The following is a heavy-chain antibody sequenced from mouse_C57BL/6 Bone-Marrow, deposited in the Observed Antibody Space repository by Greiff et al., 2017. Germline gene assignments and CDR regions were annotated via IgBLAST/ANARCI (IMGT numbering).Heavy chain of an antibody. D-gene: IGHD1-1*01. CDR1: GYTFTNYW. V-gene: IGHV1-63*01. CDR3: ARGPPFTTVVRDWYFDV. Sequence: VQRVESGAELVRPGTSVKMSCKASGYTFTNYWIGWAKQRPGHGLEWIGDIYPGGGYTNYNEKFKGKATLTADKSSSTAYMQFSSLTSEDSAIYYCARGPPFTTVVRDWYFDVWGTGTTVTVSS. J-gene: IGHJ1*03. CDR2: IYPGGGYT.